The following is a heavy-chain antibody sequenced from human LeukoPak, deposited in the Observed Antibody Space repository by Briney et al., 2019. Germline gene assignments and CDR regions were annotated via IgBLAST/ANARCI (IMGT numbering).Heavy chain of an antibody. CDR1: GGSISSYY. CDR2: IYSSGST. J-gene: IGHJ6*03. CDR3: ARVLGFHYYYMDV. D-gene: IGHD3-10*01. Sequence: PSETLSLTCTVSGGSISSYYWNWIRLPPGKGLEWIGYIYSSGSTIYNPSLKSRVTISIDTSRNQFSLRLSSVTAADTAVYYCARVLGFHYYYMDVWGKGTTVTVSS. V-gene: IGHV4-59*01.